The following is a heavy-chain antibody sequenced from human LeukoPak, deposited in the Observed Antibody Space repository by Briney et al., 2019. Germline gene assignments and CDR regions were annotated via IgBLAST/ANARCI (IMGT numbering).Heavy chain of an antibody. CDR3: ARECGSTSCYKLDY. J-gene: IGHJ4*02. V-gene: IGHV3-48*01. D-gene: IGHD2-2*02. Sequence: PGGSLRLSCAASGFTFSSYSMNWVRQAPGKGLEWVSYISSSSSTIYYADSVKGRFTISRDNAKNSLYLQMNSLRAEDTAVYYCARECGSTSCYKLDYWGQGTLVTVSS. CDR2: ISSSSSTI. CDR1: GFTFSSYS.